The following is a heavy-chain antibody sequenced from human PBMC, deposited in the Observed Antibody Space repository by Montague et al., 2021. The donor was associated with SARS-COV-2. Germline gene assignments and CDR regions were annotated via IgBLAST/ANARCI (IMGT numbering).Heavy chain of an antibody. J-gene: IGHJ4*02. CDR1: GFTFSSYF. CDR3: ARDAYSYYGEGNYLDY. D-gene: IGHD5-12*01. CDR2: ISTSSSYI. V-gene: IGHV3-21*01. Sequence: SLRLSCAASGFTFSSYFMHWVRQAPGKGLEWVSSISTSSSYIYYADSVKGRFTISRDNAKNALYLQMNSLRAEDTAVYYCARDAYSYYGEGNYLDYWGQGTLVTVSS.